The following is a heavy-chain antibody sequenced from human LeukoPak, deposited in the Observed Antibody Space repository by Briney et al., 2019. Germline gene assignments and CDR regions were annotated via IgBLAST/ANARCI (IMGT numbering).Heavy chain of an antibody. J-gene: IGHJ4*02. CDR2: INHSGST. D-gene: IGHD3-16*01. CDR3: ARGGGSRVPVGY. Sequence: TSETLSLTCAVYGGSFSGYYWSWIRQPPGKGLEWIGEINHSGSTNYNPSLKSRVTISVDTSKNQFSLKLSSVTAADTAVYYCARGGGSRVPVGYWGQGTLVTVSS. CDR1: GGSFSGYY. V-gene: IGHV4-34*01.